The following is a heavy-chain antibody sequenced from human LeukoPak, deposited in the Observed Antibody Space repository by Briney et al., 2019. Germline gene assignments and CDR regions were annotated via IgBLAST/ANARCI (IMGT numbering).Heavy chain of an antibody. V-gene: IGHV1-18*01. CDR1: GYTFTSYG. J-gene: IGHJ6*03. Sequence: ASVKVSCKASGYTFTSYGISWVRQAPGQGLEWMGWISAYNGNTNYAQKLQGRVTMTTDTSTSTAYMELRSLRSDDTAVYYCARGFPNPPDCSSTSCQVYYYYYMDVWGKGTTVTVSS. CDR2: ISAYNGNT. CDR3: ARGFPNPPDCSSTSCQVYYYYYMDV. D-gene: IGHD2-2*01.